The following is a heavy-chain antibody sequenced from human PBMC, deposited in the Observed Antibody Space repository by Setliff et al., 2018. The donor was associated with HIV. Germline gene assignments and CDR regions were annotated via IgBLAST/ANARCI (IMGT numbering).Heavy chain of an antibody. D-gene: IGHD5-12*01. J-gene: IGHJ4*02. Sequence: ASVKVSCKASGYTFNNYGISWVRQAPGQGLEWMGWINTHSGYTNYAQNVQGRVAVTMDTSASTAYMELRSLKSDDTAVYYCARGKTWLRFLDYWGQGTLVTVSS. CDR3: ARGKTWLRFLDY. CDR2: INTHSGYT. CDR1: GYTFNNYG. V-gene: IGHV1-18*01.